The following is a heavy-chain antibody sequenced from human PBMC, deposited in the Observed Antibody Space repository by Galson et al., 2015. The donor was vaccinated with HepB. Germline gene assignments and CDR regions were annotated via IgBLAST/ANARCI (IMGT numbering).Heavy chain of an antibody. CDR2: MNTYSGAT. CDR1: GYTFTAHY. D-gene: IGHD6-13*01. V-gene: IGHV1-2*02. CDR3: ARGGGSSWFEH. J-gene: IGHJ5*02. Sequence: SVKVSCKASGYTFTAHYIHWFRQAPGQGLEWMGWMNTYSGATTSAQKFQGRVSLTRDTSISTAYMDLKSLEFDDTAVYYCARGGGSSWFEHWGQGTLVTVSS.